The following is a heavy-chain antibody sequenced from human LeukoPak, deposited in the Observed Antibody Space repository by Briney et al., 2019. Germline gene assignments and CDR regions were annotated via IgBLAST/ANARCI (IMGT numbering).Heavy chain of an antibody. D-gene: IGHD6-19*01. CDR1: GYTFTGYY. Sequence: ASVKVSCKASGYTFTGYYMHWVRQAPGQGLEWMGWINPDSGGTNYAQKFQGRVTMTRDTSISTAYMELSRLRSDDTAVYYCAREFNAVWSSGRTGVSDQSWFDPWGQGTLVTVSS. CDR3: AREFNAVWSSGRTGVSDQSWFDP. J-gene: IGHJ5*02. V-gene: IGHV1-2*02. CDR2: INPDSGGT.